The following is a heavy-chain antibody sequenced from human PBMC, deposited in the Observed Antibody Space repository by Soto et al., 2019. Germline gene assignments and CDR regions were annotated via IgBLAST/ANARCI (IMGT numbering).Heavy chain of an antibody. Sequence: QVQLGESGGGAVQPGESLRLSCVASGFDFTYYAMHWVRQAPGKGLESVAVMSSDGSKIHPTDSVKGQFTISRDNSKNTLYLQMTSLRKEDTAIYFCEKDGGVEGTLWLFDYWGQGTLVSVSS. CDR2: MSSDGSKI. D-gene: IGHD3-3*01. CDR1: GFDFTYYA. CDR3: EKDGGVEGTLWLFDY. J-gene: IGHJ4*02. V-gene: IGHV3-30*18.